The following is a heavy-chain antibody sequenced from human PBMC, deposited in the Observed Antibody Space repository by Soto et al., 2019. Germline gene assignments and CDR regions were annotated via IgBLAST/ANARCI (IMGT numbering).Heavy chain of an antibody. V-gene: IGHV3-30*18. Sequence: QVQLVESGGGVVQPGRSLRLSCAASGFTCSSYGMHWVRQDPGKGLEWLAIISYDGSNTYYADSVKGRFTISRDNSKNTLYLQMNSLRAEDTSVYYCAKEGGLSGSYYISSSYYFDYWGQGTLVTVSS. CDR2: ISYDGSNT. CDR3: AKEGGLSGSYYISSSYYFDY. D-gene: IGHD1-26*01. J-gene: IGHJ4*02. CDR1: GFTCSSYG.